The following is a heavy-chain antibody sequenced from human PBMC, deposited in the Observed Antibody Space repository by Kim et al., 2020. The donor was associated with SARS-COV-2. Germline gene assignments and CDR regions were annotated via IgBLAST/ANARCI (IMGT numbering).Heavy chain of an antibody. CDR2: INTNTGNP. Sequence: ASVKVSCKASGYTFTSYAMNWVRQAPGQGLEWMGWINTNTGNPTYAQGSTGRFVFSLDTSVSTAYLQISSLKAEDTAVYYCARATSYYYGSGSYSGRPYYYYGMDVWGQGTTVTVSS. V-gene: IGHV7-4-1*02. J-gene: IGHJ6*02. CDR1: GYTFTSYA. CDR3: ARATSYYYGSGSYSGRPYYYYGMDV. D-gene: IGHD3-10*01.